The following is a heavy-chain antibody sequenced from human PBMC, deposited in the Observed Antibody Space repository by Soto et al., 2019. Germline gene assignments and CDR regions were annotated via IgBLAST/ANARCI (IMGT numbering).Heavy chain of an antibody. CDR3: ARGLYYYDSSGYWGY. Sequence: GGSLRLSCAASGFTFSSYSMNWVRQAPGKGLEWVSYISSSSTIYYADSVKGRFTISRDNAKNSLYLQMNSLRDEDTAVYYCARGLYYYDSSGYWGYWGQGP. CDR2: ISSSSTI. CDR1: GFTFSSYS. D-gene: IGHD3-22*01. V-gene: IGHV3-48*02. J-gene: IGHJ4*02.